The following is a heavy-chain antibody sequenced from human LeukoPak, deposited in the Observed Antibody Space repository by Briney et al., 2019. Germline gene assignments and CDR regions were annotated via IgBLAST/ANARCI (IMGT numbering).Heavy chain of an antibody. CDR3: ARAPYVAYYYGSGSCPDY. V-gene: IGHV4-4*02. CDR2: IYHSGST. J-gene: IGHJ4*02. Sequence: PSEALSLTCAVSGDSISSSNWWSWVRQPPGKGLEWIGEIYHSGSTNYNPSLKSRVTISVDKSKNQFSLKLSSVTAADTAVYYCARAPYVAYYYGSGSCPDYWGQGTLVTVSS. D-gene: IGHD3-10*01. CDR1: GDSISSSNW.